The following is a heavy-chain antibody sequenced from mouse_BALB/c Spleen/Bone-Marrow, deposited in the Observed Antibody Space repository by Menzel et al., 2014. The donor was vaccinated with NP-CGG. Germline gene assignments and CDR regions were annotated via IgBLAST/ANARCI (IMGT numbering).Heavy chain of an antibody. CDR3: AREGWLLRFDY. J-gene: IGHJ2*01. CDR2: INPYNDGT. Sequence: EVQLQQSGPEQVKPGASVKMSCKASGYTFTAYVMHWVKQKPGQGLEWIGYINPYNDGTNYNEKFKGKATLTSDISSSTANMELSNLTSEDSAVYYCAREGWLLRFDYWGQGTTLSVSS. D-gene: IGHD2-3*01. CDR1: GYTFTAYV. V-gene: IGHV1-14*01.